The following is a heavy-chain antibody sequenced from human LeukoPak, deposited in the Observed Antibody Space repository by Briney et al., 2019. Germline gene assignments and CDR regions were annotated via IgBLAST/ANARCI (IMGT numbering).Heavy chain of an antibody. CDR3: AKRSLSGTWYFDL. V-gene: IGHV3-23*01. D-gene: IGHD3-3*01. Sequence: GGALRLSCAASGFTFSSYAMGWVRQAPGKGLEWVSSISDNGAGTFYADSVKGRFTISRDNSDKTLYLQMNSLRAEDTAVYYCAKRSLSGTWYFDLWGRGTLVIVSS. CDR1: GFTFSSYA. J-gene: IGHJ2*01. CDR2: ISDNGAGT.